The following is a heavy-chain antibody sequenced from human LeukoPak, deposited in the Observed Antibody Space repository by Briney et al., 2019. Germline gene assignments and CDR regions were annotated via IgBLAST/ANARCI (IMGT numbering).Heavy chain of an antibody. CDR1: GFTFSTYG. V-gene: IGHV3-30*02. CDR2: IQYDGVK. J-gene: IGHJ4*02. CDR3: AKDLPVLEY. Sequence: PWGSLRLSCVASGFTFSTYGMPWARQAPGKGLEWVTFIQYDGVKYYADSVKGRFTIFRDNSKNTVYLQMNSLRPEDTAIYYCAKDLPVLEYWGQGTLVTVSS. D-gene: IGHD3-10*02.